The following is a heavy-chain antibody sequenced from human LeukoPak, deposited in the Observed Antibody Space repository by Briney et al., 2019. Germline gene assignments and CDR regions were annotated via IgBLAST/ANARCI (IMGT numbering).Heavy chain of an antibody. V-gene: IGHV4-39*01. J-gene: IGHJ6*03. CDR3: ARHLPVTPDPNYYYYYYMDV. Sequence: SETLSLTCTVSGGSISSSSYYWGWIRQPPGKGLEWIGSIYYSGSTYYNRSLKSRVTISVDTSKNQFSLKLSSVTAADTAVYYCARHLPVTPDPNYYYYYYMDVWGKGTTVTVSS. CDR2: IYYSGST. CDR1: GGSISSSSYY. D-gene: IGHD4-11*01.